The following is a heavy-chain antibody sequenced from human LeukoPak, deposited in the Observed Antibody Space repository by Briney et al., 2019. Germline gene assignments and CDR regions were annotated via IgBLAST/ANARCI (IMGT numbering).Heavy chain of an antibody. V-gene: IGHV1-2*02. D-gene: IGHD3-9*01. CDR2: INPNSGGT. Sequence: ASVKVSCKASGYTLTGYYMHWVRQAPGQGLEWMGWINPNSGGTNYAQKFQGRVTMTRDTSISTAYMELSRLRSDDTALYYCARHRYYDILTGYPKPLDYWGQGTLVTVSS. CDR1: GYTLTGYY. CDR3: ARHRYYDILTGYPKPLDY. J-gene: IGHJ4*02.